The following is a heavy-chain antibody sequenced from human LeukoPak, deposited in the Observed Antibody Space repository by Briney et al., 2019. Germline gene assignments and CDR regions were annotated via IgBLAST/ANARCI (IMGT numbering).Heavy chain of an antibody. CDR2: ISYDGSNK. D-gene: IGHD3-10*01. CDR1: GFTFSSYG. Sequence: GRSLRLSCAASGFTFSSYGMHWVRQAPGKGLEWVAVISYDGSNKYYADSVKGRFTISRDNSKNTLYLQMNSLRAEDTAVYYCAKPANYYGSGDYWGQGTLVTVSS. CDR3: AKPANYYGSGDY. V-gene: IGHV3-30*18. J-gene: IGHJ4*02.